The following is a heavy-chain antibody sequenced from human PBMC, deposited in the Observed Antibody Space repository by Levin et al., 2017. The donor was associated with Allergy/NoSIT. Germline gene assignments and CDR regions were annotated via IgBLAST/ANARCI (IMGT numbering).Heavy chain of an antibody. CDR2: ISYDGINT. Sequence: GSLRLSCAASGFTFDNFAMHWVRQAPGKGLEWLGIISYDGINTNYADSVRGRFSISRDKSKNTLYLQMNGLRTEDTAVYYCVRDNNGDYWGQGTLVTVSS. V-gene: IGHV3-30*04. D-gene: IGHD1/OR15-1a*01. J-gene: IGHJ4*02. CDR3: VRDNNGDY. CDR1: GFTFDNFA.